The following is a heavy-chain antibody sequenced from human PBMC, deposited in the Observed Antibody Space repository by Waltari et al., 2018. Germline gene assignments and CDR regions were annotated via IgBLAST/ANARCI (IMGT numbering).Heavy chain of an antibody. D-gene: IGHD1-7*01. CDR2: IYTSGST. CDR1: GGSISSYY. V-gene: IGHV4-4*07. Sequence: QVQLQESGPGLVKPSETLSLTCTVSGGSISSYYWSWIRPPAGKGLEWIGRIYTSGSTNYNPSLKSRVTMSVDTSKNQFSLKLSSVTAADTAVYYCRGTGTTYYYYYMDVWGKGTTVTISS. CDR3: RGTGTTYYYYYMDV. J-gene: IGHJ6*03.